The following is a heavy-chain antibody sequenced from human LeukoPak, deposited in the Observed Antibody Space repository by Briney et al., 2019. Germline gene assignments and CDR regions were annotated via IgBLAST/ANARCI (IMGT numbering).Heavy chain of an antibody. CDR3: ARDNYDPTGGNWFDP. CDR1: GGSISSYY. V-gene: IGHV4-59*01. J-gene: IGHJ5*02. Sequence: SETLSLTCTVSGGSISSYYWSWIRQPPGKGLKWIGYIYYSGSTNYNPSLKIRVTISVDTSKNQFSLKLSSVTAADTAVYYCARDNYDPTGGNWFDPWGQGTLVTVSS. D-gene: IGHD3-3*01. CDR2: IYYSGST.